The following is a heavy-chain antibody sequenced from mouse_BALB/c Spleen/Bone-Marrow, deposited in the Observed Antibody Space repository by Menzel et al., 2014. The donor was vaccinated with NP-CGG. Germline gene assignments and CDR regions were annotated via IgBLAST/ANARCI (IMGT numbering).Heavy chain of an antibody. D-gene: IGHD6-2*01. CDR1: GYSFTGYY. Sequence: EVQLVESGPELVKPGASVKISCKASGYSFTGYYMHWVKPSHVKSLEWIGRINPYNGATSYNQNFKDKASLTIDKSSSTAYMEVHSLTSEDSAVYYCAREGGLVPDYFDYWGQGTTLTVSS. CDR3: AREGGLVPDYFDY. CDR2: INPYNGAT. J-gene: IGHJ2*01. V-gene: IGHV1-31*01.